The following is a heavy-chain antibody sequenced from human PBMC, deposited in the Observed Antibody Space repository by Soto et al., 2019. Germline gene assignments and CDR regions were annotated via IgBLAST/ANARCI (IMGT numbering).Heavy chain of an antibody. CDR2: ISYDGSNK. CDR1: GFTFSSYG. J-gene: IGHJ4*02. D-gene: IGHD4-17*01. V-gene: IGHV3-30*18. CDR3: AKGLYGKLDY. Sequence: PGGSLRLSCAASGFTFSSYGMHLVRQAPGKGLEWVAVISYDGSNKYYADSVKGRFTISRDNSKNTLYLQMNSLRAEDTAVYYCAKGLYGKLDYWGQGTLVTVSS.